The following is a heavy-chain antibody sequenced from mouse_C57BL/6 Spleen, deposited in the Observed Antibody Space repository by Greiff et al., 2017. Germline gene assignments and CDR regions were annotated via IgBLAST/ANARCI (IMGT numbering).Heavy chain of an antibody. D-gene: IGHD4-1*01. V-gene: IGHV5-4*01. CDR1: GFTFSSYA. CDR3: ARDPNWIDY. Sequence: VQLVESGGCLVKPGGSLKLSCAASGFTFSSYAMSWVRQTPEKRLEWVATISDGGSYTYYPDNVKGRFTISRDNAKNNLYLQMRHLKSEDTAMYYCARDPNWIDYWSQGTTLTVSS. J-gene: IGHJ2*01. CDR2: ISDGGSYT.